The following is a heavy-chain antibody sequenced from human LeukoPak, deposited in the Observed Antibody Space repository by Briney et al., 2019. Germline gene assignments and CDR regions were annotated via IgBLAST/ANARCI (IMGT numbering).Heavy chain of an antibody. CDR3: TKEHYYGSGSYPEY. J-gene: IGHJ4*02. D-gene: IGHD3-10*01. CDR2: ISYDGSNK. Sequence: GGSLRLSCAASGFTFSSYAMHWVRQAPGKGLEWVAVISYDGSNKYYADSVKGRFTISRDNSKNTLYLQMNSLRAEDTAVYHCTKEHYYGSGSYPEYWGQGVLVTVSS. V-gene: IGHV3-30-3*01. CDR1: GFTFSSYA.